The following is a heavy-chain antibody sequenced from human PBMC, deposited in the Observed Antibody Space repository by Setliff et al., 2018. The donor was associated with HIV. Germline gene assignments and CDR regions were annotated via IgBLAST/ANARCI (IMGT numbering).Heavy chain of an antibody. CDR3: ARDRNNYDTNGPYWYFDL. CDR1: GGSLSGYY. J-gene: IGHJ2*01. V-gene: IGHV4-34*01. CDR2: INHRGRT. D-gene: IGHD2-8*01. Sequence: SETLSLTCAVYGGSLSGYYWSWIRQAPGKGLEWIGEINHRGRTRYNPSLKSRVTISVDTSKNQFSLRLSSVTAADTAVYYCARDRNNYDTNGPYWYFDLWGRGTLVTVSS.